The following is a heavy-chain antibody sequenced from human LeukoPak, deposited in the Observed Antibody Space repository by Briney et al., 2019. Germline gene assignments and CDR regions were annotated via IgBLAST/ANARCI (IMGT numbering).Heavy chain of an antibody. V-gene: IGHV4-39*07. D-gene: IGHD6-19*01. CDR1: GGSISSSSYY. J-gene: IGHJ1*01. CDR3: ARYPTIAVAGTRDFQH. CDR2: IYYSGST. Sequence: ASETLSLTCTVSGGSISSSSYYWGWIRQPPGKGLEWIGSIYYSGSTYYNPSLKSRVTISVDTSKNQFSLKLSSVTAADTAVYYCARYPTIAVAGTRDFQHWGQGTLVTVSS.